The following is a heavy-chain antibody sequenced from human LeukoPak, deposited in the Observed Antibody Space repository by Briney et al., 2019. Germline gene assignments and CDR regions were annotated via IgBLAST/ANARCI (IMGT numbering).Heavy chain of an antibody. V-gene: IGHV3-23*01. CDR1: GFTFSSYA. J-gene: IGHJ6*02. D-gene: IGHD2-2*01. Sequence: AGGSLRLSCAASGFTFSSYAMRWVRQAPGKGLEWVSGISGSGGDTYYADSVKGRFTISRDNSKNTLYLQMNSLRAEDTAVYYCAIVVPAAIARPLGYYYGMDVWGQGTTVTVSS. CDR3: AIVVPAAIARPLGYYYGMDV. CDR2: ISGSGGDT.